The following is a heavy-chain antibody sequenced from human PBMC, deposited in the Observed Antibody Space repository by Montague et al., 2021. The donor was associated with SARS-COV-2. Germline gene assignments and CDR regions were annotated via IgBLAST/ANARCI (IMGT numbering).Heavy chain of an antibody. J-gene: IGHJ6*02. CDR3: ARDRGYGDFYYYGMDV. CDR2: ISSSSSYI. CDR1: GFTFSSYS. Sequence: SLRLSCAASGFTFSSYSMNWVRQAPGKGLGWVSSISSSSSYIYYADSVKGRFTISRDNAQNSLYLQMNSLRAEDTGVYYCARDRGYGDFYYYGMDVWGQGTTVTVSS. D-gene: IGHD3-10*01. V-gene: IGHV3-21*01.